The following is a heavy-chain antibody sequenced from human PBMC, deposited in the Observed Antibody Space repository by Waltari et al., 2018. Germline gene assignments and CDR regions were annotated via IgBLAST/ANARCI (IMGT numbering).Heavy chain of an antibody. CDR2: IYPGDSDT. D-gene: IGHD3-10*01. Sequence: EVQLVQSGAEVKKPGESLKISCKGSGYSFTSYWIGWVRQMPGKGLEWMGIIYPGDSDTRYSPSFQGQVTISADKSISTAYLQWSSLKASDTAMYYCARRGDRYGSGGYPYYYYYYGMDVWGQGTTVTVSS. J-gene: IGHJ6*02. CDR3: ARRGDRYGSGGYPYYYYYYGMDV. V-gene: IGHV5-51*01. CDR1: GYSFTSYW.